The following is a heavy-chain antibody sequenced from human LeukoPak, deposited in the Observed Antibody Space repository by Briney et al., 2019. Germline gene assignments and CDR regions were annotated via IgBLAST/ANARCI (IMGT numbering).Heavy chain of an antibody. CDR2: IYHTGTT. Sequence: PSETLSLTCTVSGGSISSSIYHGGWIRQPPGKGLEWIGTIYHTGTTHYNPSLKSRVTISVDTSRSQFSLTLNSMTAADTAVYYCAIYTNSAAGYWGQGALVAVSS. J-gene: IGHJ4*02. V-gene: IGHV4-39*01. CDR3: AIYTNSAAGY. D-gene: IGHD2-2*02. CDR1: GGSISSSIYH.